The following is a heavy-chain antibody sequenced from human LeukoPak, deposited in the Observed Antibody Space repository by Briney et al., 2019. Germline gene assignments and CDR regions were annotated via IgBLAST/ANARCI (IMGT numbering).Heavy chain of an antibody. D-gene: IGHD3-10*01. CDR3: AGVPLGFGEFFDY. CDR2: INAGNGNT. J-gene: IGHJ4*02. Sequence: GASVKVSCKASGYTFTSYAMHWVRQAPGQRLEWMGWINAGNGNTKYSQKFQGRVTITRDTSASTAYMELSSLRSEDTAVYYCAGVPLGFGEFFDYWGQGTLVTVSS. V-gene: IGHV1-3*01. CDR1: GYTFTSYA.